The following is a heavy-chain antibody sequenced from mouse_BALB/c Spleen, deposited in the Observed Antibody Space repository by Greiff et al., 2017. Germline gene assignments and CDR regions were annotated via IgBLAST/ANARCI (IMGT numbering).Heavy chain of an antibody. CDR2: IYWDDDK. D-gene: IGHD2-14*01. J-gene: IGHJ4*01. CDR1: GFSLSTSGMG. V-gene: IGHV8-12*01. CDR3: ARRRPYYRYDVDAMDY. Sequence: QVTLKESGPGILQPSQTLSLTCSFSGFSLSTSGMGVSWIRQPSGKGLEWLAHIYWDDDKRYNPSLKSRLTISKDTSRNQVFLKITSVDTADTATYYCARRRPYYRYDVDAMDYWGQGTSVTVSS.